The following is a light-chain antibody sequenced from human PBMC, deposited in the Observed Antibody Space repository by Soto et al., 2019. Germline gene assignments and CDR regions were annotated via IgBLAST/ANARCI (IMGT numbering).Light chain of an antibody. J-gene: IGKJ1*01. CDR1: QSVNSN. CDR2: GAS. CDR3: QQRSNLPWT. Sequence: EIVMTQSPATLSLSPGERATLSCRASQSVNSNLAWYQQKAGQAPRLLIYGASTRATGIPVRFSGSGSGADFTLTISSLEPEDFAVYYCQQRSNLPWTFGQGTKVDIK. V-gene: IGKV3-11*01.